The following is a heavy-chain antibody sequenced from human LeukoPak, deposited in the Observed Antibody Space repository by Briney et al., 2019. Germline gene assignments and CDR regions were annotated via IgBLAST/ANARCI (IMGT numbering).Heavy chain of an antibody. Sequence: SETLSLTCAVYGGSFSGYYWSWIRQPPGKGLEWIGEINHSGSTNYNPSLKSRVTISVDTSKNQFSLKLSSVTAADTAVYYCARGFHYDFWSGYLQATYGMDVWGQGTTVTVSS. CDR3: ARGFHYDFWSGYLQATYGMDV. J-gene: IGHJ6*02. CDR2: INHSGST. V-gene: IGHV4-34*01. D-gene: IGHD3-3*01. CDR1: GGSFSGYY.